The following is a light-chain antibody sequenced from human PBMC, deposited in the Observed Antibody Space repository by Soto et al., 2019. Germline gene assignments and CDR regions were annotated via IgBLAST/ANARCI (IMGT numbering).Light chain of an antibody. J-gene: IGKJ1*01. V-gene: IGKV1-5*01. CDR2: DAS. CDR3: QQYDSFST. Sequence: DIQMTQSPSTLSASVGDRVAITCRASQSVSDWLAWYQQKPGKAPKLLIYDASNLESGVPSRFSASGSGREFTLTISSLQPDDFATYYCQQYDSFSTFGQGTKVEIK. CDR1: QSVSDW.